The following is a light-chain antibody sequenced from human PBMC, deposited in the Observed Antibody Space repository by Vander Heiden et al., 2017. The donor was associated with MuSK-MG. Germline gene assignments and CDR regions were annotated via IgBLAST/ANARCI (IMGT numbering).Light chain of an antibody. CDR3: QQRSNWPPT. V-gene: IGKV3-11*01. CDR1: QSVSSN. Sequence: IVLTQSPATLSLSPGERATLSCRASQSVSSNLAWYQQKPGQAPRLLIYDASNRATGIPARFSGSGSGTDFTLTISSLEPEDFAVYYCQQRSNWPPTFGQGTKVEIK. CDR2: DAS. J-gene: IGKJ1*01.